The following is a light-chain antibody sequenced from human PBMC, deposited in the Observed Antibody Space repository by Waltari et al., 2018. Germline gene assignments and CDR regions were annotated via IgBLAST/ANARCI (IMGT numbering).Light chain of an antibody. CDR2: KAS. CDR3: QQYKTYWT. Sequence: DIQMTQSPSTLSASVGDRVTITCRASQSISTWLAWYQQKPGKAPNLLFYKASTLESGVPSRFSGSGSGTEFTLTISSLQPDDFATYYCQQYKTYWTFGQGTKVEIK. J-gene: IGKJ1*01. V-gene: IGKV1-5*03. CDR1: QSISTW.